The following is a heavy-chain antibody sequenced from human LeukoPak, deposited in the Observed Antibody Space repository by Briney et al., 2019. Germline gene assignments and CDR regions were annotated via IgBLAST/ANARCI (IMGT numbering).Heavy chain of an antibody. V-gene: IGHV1-18*01. CDR1: GYTFTSYG. J-gene: IGHJ6*02. D-gene: IGHD1-26*01. CDR3: ARHREEEVRPLLGWYDHYYGMDV. CDR2: ISAYNGNT. Sequence: ASVKVSCKASGYTFTSYGISWVRQAPGQGLEWMGWISAYNGNTNYAQKLQGRVTMTTDTSTSTAYMELRSLRSDDTAVYYVARHREEEVRPLLGWYDHYYGMDVWGQGTTVTVSS.